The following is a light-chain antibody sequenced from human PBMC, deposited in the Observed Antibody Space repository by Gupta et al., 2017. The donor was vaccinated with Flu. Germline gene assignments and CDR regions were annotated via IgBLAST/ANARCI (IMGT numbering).Light chain of an antibody. V-gene: IGKV3D-20*01. CDR2: DAF. CDR1: QSFSSNL. Sequence: RATLSCGASQSFSSNLLAWYQQKPGLAPRLLIYDAFNRTAGTPDRFSGSGSGTDFTLTISRLEPEDFAVYYCQQYVGSPPWTFGQGTKLE. CDR3: QQYVGSPPWT. J-gene: IGKJ2*02.